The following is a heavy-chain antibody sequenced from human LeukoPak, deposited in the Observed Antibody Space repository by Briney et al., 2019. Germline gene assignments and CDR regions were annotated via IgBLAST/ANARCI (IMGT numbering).Heavy chain of an antibody. CDR3: ARGGGSQNFDY. Sequence: QAGGSLRLSCAASGFTFSSYAMSWVRQAPGKGLEWVSAISGSGGSTYYADSVKGRFTISRDNSKNTLYIQMNSLRAEDTAVYYCARGGGSQNFDYWGQGTLVTVSS. J-gene: IGHJ4*02. V-gene: IGHV3-23*01. CDR2: ISGSGGST. D-gene: IGHD1-26*01. CDR1: GFTFSSYA.